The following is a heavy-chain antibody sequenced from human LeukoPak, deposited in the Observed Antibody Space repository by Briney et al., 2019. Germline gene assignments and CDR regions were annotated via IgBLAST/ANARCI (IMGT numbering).Heavy chain of an antibody. CDR1: GFTFSNAW. D-gene: IGHD3-22*01. CDR2: IKRKTDGGTT. CDR3: TPDWADDSSGYYRS. V-gene: IGHV3-15*01. Sequence: GGSLRLSCAASGFTFSNAWMSWVRQAPGKGLEWVGRIKRKTDGGTTDYAAPVKGRFTYSKDDSKNTLYLQMYILKTEDRAVYYCTPDWADDSSGYYRSWGQGTLVTVSS. J-gene: IGHJ5*02.